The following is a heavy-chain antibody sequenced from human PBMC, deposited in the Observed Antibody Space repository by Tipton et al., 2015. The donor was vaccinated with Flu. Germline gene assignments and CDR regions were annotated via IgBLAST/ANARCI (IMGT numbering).Heavy chain of an antibody. CDR1: GGPISSSSYY. CDR2: IYYSGST. D-gene: IGHD3-22*01. J-gene: IGHJ4*02. Sequence: TLSLTCAVPGGPISSSSYYWGWIRQPPGKGLEWIGSIYYSGSTYYHPSLKSRVTIYVDTSKNQFSLKLSSVTAADTAVYYCARGRDYCYGFDYWGQGPLVAVSS. V-gene: IGHV4-39*01. CDR3: ARGRDYCYGFDY.